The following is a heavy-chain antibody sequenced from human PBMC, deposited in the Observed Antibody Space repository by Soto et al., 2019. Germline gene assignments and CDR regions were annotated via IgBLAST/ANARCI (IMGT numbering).Heavy chain of an antibody. CDR2: INPKSGGT. V-gene: IGHV1-2*02. CDR1: GYRFIDYF. CDR3: AREYNYNYQGWTVS. D-gene: IGHD1-7*01. Sequence: ASVKVSCKASGYRFIDYFMHWVRRAPGQGLEWMGWINPKSGGTKIAQKFQGRTTMTRDTSINTVFMELRRLTSDDTAVYFCAREYNYNYQGWTVSWGLGTLVTVSS. J-gene: IGHJ5*02.